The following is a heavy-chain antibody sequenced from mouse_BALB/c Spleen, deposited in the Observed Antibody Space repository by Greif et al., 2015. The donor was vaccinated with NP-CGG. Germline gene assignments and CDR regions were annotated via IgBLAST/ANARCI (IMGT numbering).Heavy chain of an antibody. CDR1: GFTFSSYG. CDR2: INSNGGST. CDR3: AREETPTGTRPPPGWFAY. Sequence: EVKVVESGGGLVQPGGSLKLSCATSGFTFSSYGMSWVRQTPDKRLELVATINSNGGSTYYPDSVKGRFTISRDNAKNTLYLQMSSLKSEDTAMYYCAREETPTGTRPPPGWFAYWGQGTLVTVSA. V-gene: IGHV5-6-3*01. D-gene: IGHD4-1*02. J-gene: IGHJ3*01.